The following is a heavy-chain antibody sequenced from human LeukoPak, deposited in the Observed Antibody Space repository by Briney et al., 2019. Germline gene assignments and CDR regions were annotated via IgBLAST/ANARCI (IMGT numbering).Heavy chain of an antibody. Sequence: SQTLSLTCAISGDSVSSNSVTWNWIRQSPSRGLEWLGRTYYRSTWYNVYAVSVRGRITVNPDTSKNQFSLHLNSVTPEDTAVYYCARRLTQYDCFDPWGQGILVTVSS. CDR2: TYYRSTWYN. CDR3: ARRLTQYDCFDP. J-gene: IGHJ5*02. V-gene: IGHV6-1*01. D-gene: IGHD2-2*01. CDR1: GDSVSSNSVT.